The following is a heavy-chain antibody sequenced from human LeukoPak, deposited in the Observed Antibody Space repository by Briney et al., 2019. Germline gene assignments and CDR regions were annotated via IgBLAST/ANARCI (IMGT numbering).Heavy chain of an antibody. CDR3: AKRGDGESGPVNY. CDR1: GFTFSNYG. D-gene: IGHD5-12*01. CDR2: ISSSGGGT. V-gene: IGHV3-23*01. J-gene: IGHJ4*02. Sequence: GGSLRLSCAASGFTFSNYGMSWVRQAPGMGLEWVSIISSSGGGTYYADSVKGRFTISRDNSKNTLYLQMNSLRAEDTAVYYCAKRGDGESGPVNYWGQGALVTVSS.